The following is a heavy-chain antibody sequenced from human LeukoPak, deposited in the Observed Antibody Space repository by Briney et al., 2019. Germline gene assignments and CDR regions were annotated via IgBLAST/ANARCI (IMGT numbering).Heavy chain of an antibody. CDR3: ARPRSSGYYSGAFDI. Sequence: PSETLSLTCTVSGVSISSSSYYWGWIRQPPGKGLEWIGSIYYSGSTYYNPSLKSRVTISVDTSRNQFSLKLSSVTAADTAVYYCARPRSSGYYSGAFDIWGQGTMVTVSS. J-gene: IGHJ3*02. CDR1: GVSISSSSYY. V-gene: IGHV4-39*01. CDR2: IYYSGST. D-gene: IGHD3-22*01.